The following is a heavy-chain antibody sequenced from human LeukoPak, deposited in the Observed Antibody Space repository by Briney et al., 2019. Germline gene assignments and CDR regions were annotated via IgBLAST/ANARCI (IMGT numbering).Heavy chain of an antibody. CDR3: ASHRGFFRVGFDY. V-gene: IGHV4-34*01. Sequence: SETLSLTCAVYGGSFSGYYWSWIRQPPGKGLEWIGEINHSGSTNYNPSLKSRVTISVDTSKNQFSLKLSSVTAADTAVYYCASHRGFFRVGFDYWGQEPLVTVSS. D-gene: IGHD3-3*01. CDR1: GGSFSGYY. CDR2: INHSGST. J-gene: IGHJ4*02.